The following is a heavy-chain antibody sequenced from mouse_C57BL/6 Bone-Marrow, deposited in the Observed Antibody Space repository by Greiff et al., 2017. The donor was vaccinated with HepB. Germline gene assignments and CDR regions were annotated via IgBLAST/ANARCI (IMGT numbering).Heavy chain of an antibody. D-gene: IGHD1-1*01. CDR3: ARTGYYGSSLHWDFYV. Sequence: EVKLVESVAELVRPGASVKLSCTASGFNIKNTYMHWVKQRPEQGLEWIGRIDPANGNTKYAPKFQGKATITADTSSNTAYMQLSSLTSEDTAIYYCARTGYYGSSLHWDFYVWGTGTTVTVSS. J-gene: IGHJ1*03. CDR1: GFNIKNTY. V-gene: IGHV14-3*01. CDR2: IDPANGNT.